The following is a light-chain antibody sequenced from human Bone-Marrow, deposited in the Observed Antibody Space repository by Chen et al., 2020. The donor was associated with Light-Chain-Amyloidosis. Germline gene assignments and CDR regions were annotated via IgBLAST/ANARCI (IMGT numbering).Light chain of an antibody. J-gene: IGLJ3*02. V-gene: IGLV6-57*01. CDR2: EDD. CDR1: SGSIATNY. CDR3: QSYQGSSQGV. Sequence: NFMLTQPHSVSESPGKTVIISCTRSSGSIATNYVQWYQQRPGSSPTTVIYEDDQRPSGVPDRFTGSIDRSSNSASLTIAGLKTEDEADYYCQSYQGSSQGVFGGGTKLTVL.